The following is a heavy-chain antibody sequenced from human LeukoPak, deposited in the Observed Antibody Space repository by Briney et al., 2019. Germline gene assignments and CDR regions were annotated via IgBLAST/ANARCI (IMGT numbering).Heavy chain of an antibody. V-gene: IGHV3-21*01. CDR1: GFSFSSYS. Sequence: GGSLRLSCAASGFSFSSYSMKWVRQAPGKGLEWVSFLGRSISYIPYADSVKGRFTISRDNAKNSLYLQMNSLRADDTAVYYCAREGYYSGLDVWGQGTTVTVSS. CDR3: AREGYYSGLDV. J-gene: IGHJ6*02. CDR2: LGRSISYI.